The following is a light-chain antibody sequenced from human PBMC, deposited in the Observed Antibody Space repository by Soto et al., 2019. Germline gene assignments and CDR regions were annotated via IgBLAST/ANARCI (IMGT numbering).Light chain of an antibody. CDR3: QQLNSYPVT. J-gene: IGKJ1*01. Sequence: DIQLTQSPSFLSASVGDRVTNTCRASQGISSYLAWYQQKPGKTPKLLIYAASTLQSGVPSRFSGSGSGTEFTLTISSLQPEDFATYYCQQLNSYPVTFGQGTKVDIK. V-gene: IGKV1-9*01. CDR2: AAS. CDR1: QGISSY.